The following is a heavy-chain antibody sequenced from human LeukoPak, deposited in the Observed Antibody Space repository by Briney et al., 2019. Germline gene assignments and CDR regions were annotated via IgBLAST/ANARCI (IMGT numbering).Heavy chain of an antibody. CDR2: IGTAGDT. V-gene: IGHV3-13*01. Sequence: GGSLRLSCAASGFTFSSYDMHWARQATGKGLEWVSAIGTAGDTYYPGSVKGRFTISRENAKNSLYLQMNSLRAGDTAVYYCARGAYYYDSSGYPSDAFDIWGQGTMVTVSS. CDR3: ARGAYYYDSSGYPSDAFDI. J-gene: IGHJ3*02. D-gene: IGHD3-22*01. CDR1: GFTFSSYD.